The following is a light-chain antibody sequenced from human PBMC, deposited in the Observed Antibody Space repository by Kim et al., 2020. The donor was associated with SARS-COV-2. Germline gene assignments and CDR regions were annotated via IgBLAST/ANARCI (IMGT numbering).Light chain of an antibody. V-gene: IGLV1-44*01. Sequence: QSVLTQPPSASGTPGQRVTISCSGSNSNIGSNTVNWYQQLPGTAPKLLIYSYNQRPSGVPDRFSGSKSGTSASLAISGLQSEDEADYYCAAWDDSLNGWVFGGGTKLTVL. CDR2: SYN. CDR3: AAWDDSLNGWV. J-gene: IGLJ3*02. CDR1: NSNIGSNT.